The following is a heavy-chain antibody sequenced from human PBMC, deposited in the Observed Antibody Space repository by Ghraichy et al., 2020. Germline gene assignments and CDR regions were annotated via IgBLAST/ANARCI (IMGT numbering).Heavy chain of an antibody. Sequence: SQTLSLTCTVSGGSISTNTYYWGWIRQPPGKGLEWIASIYYSGSTYYNPSLKSRVTISVDTSKNQFSLKVSSVTAADTAVYYCARHPLDPYTGSFPRARDWFDPWGQGTLVTVSS. D-gene: IGHD1-26*01. J-gene: IGHJ5*02. V-gene: IGHV4-39*01. CDR3: ARHPLDPYTGSFPRARDWFDP. CDR2: IYYSGST. CDR1: GGSISTNTYY.